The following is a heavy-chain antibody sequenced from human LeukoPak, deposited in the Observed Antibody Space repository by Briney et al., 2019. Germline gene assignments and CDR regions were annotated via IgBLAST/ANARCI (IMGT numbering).Heavy chain of an antibody. D-gene: IGHD3-22*01. J-gene: IGHJ3*02. CDR2: INTSGGST. V-gene: IGHV1-46*01. CDR3: AQSRYYYDSSDI. CDR1: GYTHTSYH. Sequence: ASVKVSCKASGYTHTSYHMHSVRQAPGQGLEWMGVINTSGGSTRYAQKFQGRVTMTRDTSTSTVYMELSSLRSEDTAVYYCAQSRYYYDSSDIWGQGTMVTVSS.